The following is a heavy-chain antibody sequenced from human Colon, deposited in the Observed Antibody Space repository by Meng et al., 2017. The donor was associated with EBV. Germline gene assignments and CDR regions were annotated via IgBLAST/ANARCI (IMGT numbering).Heavy chain of an antibody. CDR1: GYTFSSYG. J-gene: IGHJ4*02. Sequence: QVQLVQSGAEVKKPGASVKVSCKASGYTFSSYGFTWVRQAPGQGLEWMGWISCYNGDTNYAQKLQGRVTMTTDTSTNTAYMDLRGLRSDDTAVYYCARDPSNTSGRYAYFDYWGQGTLVTVSS. CDR3: ARDPSNTSGRYAYFDY. CDR2: ISCYNGDT. V-gene: IGHV1-18*01. D-gene: IGHD6-19*01.